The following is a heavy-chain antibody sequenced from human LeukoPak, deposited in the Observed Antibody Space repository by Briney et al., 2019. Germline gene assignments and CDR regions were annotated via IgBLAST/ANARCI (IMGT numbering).Heavy chain of an antibody. CDR3: ARDPFQMTTALYWFDP. CDR1: GFTFSSYA. Sequence: QPGGSLRLSCAASGFTFSSYAMHWVRQAPGKGLEWVAVISYDGSNKYYADSVKGRFTISRDNSKNTLYLQMDSLGAEDTAVYYCARDPFQMTTALYWFDPWGQGTLVTVSS. V-gene: IGHV3-30-3*01. J-gene: IGHJ5*02. D-gene: IGHD4-17*01. CDR2: ISYDGSNK.